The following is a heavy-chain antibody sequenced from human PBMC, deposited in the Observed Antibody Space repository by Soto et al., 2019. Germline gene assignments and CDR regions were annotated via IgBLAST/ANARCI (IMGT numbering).Heavy chain of an antibody. D-gene: IGHD3-22*01. V-gene: IGHV4-4*07. J-gene: IGHJ5*02. CDR3: ARDRYYDSSGYYTNWFDP. Sequence: SETLSLTCTVSGGSISSYYWSWIRQPAGKGLEWIGRIYTSGSTNYNPSLKSRVTMSVDTSKNQFSLKLSSVTAADTAVYYCARDRYYDSSGYYTNWFDPWGQGTLVTVSS. CDR1: GGSISSYY. CDR2: IYTSGST.